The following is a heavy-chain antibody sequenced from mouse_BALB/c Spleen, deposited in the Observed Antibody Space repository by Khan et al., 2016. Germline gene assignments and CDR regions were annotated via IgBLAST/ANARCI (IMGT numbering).Heavy chain of an antibody. Sequence: EVQLQESGPGLVKPSQSLSLTCSVTGYSITSDYAWNWLRQFPGSKLEWMGYITYSGSTSYNPSLKSRISITRDTSKNQFFLQLNSVTTEDTATXYCARDYYGSSFFDYWGQGTLVTVSA. D-gene: IGHD1-1*01. CDR2: ITYSGST. V-gene: IGHV3-2*02. J-gene: IGHJ3*01. CDR3: ARDYYGSSFFDY. CDR1: GYSITSDYA.